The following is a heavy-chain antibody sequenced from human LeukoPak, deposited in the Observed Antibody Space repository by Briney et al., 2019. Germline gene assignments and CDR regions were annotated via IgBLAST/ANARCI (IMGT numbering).Heavy chain of an antibody. CDR2: IIPIFGTA. D-gene: IGHD3-16*02. CDR1: GGTFSSYA. J-gene: IGHJ4*02. Sequence: EASVTVSCKASGGTFSSYAISWVRQAPGQGLEWMGGIIPIFGTANYAQKFQGRVTITADESTSTAYMELSSLRSEDTAVYYCARDHRTYYDYVWGSYRQFDYWGQGTLVTVSS. CDR3: ARDHRTYYDYVWGSYRQFDY. V-gene: IGHV1-69*13.